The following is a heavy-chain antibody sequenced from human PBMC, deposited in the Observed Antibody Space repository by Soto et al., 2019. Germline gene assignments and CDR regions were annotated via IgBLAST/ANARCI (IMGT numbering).Heavy chain of an antibody. CDR1: GFTFSSYE. D-gene: IGHD4-4*01. CDR3: ARDLRPYYSNYVGGMDV. Sequence: GGSLRLSCAASGFTFSSYEMNWVRQAPGKGLEWVSYISSSGSTIYYADSVKGRFTISRDNAKNSLYLQMNSLRAEDTAVYYCARDLRPYYSNYVGGMDVWGQGTTVTVSS. J-gene: IGHJ6*02. CDR2: ISSSGSTI. V-gene: IGHV3-48*03.